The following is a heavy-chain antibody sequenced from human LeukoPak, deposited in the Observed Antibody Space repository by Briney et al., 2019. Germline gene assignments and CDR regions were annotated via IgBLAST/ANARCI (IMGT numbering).Heavy chain of an antibody. V-gene: IGHV3-30-3*01. J-gene: IGHJ4*02. CDR2: ISYDGSNK. Sequence: GGSLRLSCAASGFTFSSYAMHRVRQAPGKGLEWVAVISYDGSNKYYADSVKGRFTISRDNAKNSLYLQMNSLRAEDTAVYYCARGSGSYWGQGTLVTVSS. CDR3: ARGSGSY. CDR1: GFTFSSYA. D-gene: IGHD3-10*01.